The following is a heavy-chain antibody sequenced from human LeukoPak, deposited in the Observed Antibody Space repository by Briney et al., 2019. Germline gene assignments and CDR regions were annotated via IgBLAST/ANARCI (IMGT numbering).Heavy chain of an antibody. CDR1: GFTFSSYG. CDR3: AKWGGATSFDY. CDR2: ISNDGSTV. J-gene: IGHJ4*02. Sequence: GGSLRLSCAASGFTFSSYGMHWVRQTPGKGLEWVAVISNDGSTVRYADSVKGRFTISRDNSKNTLYLQMNSLRAEDTAVYYCAKWGGATSFDYWGQGALVTVSS. D-gene: IGHD1-26*01. V-gene: IGHV3-30*18.